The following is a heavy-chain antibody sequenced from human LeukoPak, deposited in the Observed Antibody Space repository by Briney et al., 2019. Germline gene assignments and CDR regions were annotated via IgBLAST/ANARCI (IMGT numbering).Heavy chain of an antibody. J-gene: IGHJ4*02. Sequence: GGSLRLSCAASGFSFTSFSIHWVRQTPDKGLEWLAVISFDGTTKYYADSVKGRFTISRDNSKNTVFLQMNSLRVEDTAVYYCARVLERRGPNDYWGQGTLVTVSS. CDR1: GFSFTSFS. D-gene: IGHD1-1*01. CDR3: ARVLERRGPNDY. CDR2: ISFDGTTK. V-gene: IGHV3-30*04.